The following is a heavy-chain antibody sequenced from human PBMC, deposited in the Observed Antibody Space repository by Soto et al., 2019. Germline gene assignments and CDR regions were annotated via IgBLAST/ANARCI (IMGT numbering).Heavy chain of an antibody. D-gene: IGHD2-2*01. V-gene: IGHV3-23*01. Sequence: EVQLLESGGGLVQPGGSLRLSCAASGFTFSSYAMSWVRQAPGKGLEWVSAISGSGGSTYYADSVKGRFTISRDNSKNTLYLQMNSLRAEDTAVYYCASHLSEYEGLDYWGQGFLVTVSS. CDR3: ASHLSEYEGLDY. CDR1: GFTFSSYA. CDR2: ISGSGGST. J-gene: IGHJ4*02.